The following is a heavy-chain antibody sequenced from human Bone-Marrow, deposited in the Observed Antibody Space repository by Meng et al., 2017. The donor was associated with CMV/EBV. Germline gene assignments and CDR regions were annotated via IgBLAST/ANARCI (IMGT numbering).Heavy chain of an antibody. CDR1: GGTFSSYA. J-gene: IGHJ3*02. D-gene: IGHD3-10*01. CDR3: ARESLLWFGESQSRPNKMPFDI. CDR2: IIPIFGTA. V-gene: IGHV1-69*05. Sequence: SVKVSCKASGGTFSSYAISWVRQAPGQGLEWMGGIIPIFGTANYAQKFQGRVTITTDEFTSTAYMELSSLRSEDTAVYYCARESLLWFGESQSRPNKMPFDIWGQGTMVTVSS.